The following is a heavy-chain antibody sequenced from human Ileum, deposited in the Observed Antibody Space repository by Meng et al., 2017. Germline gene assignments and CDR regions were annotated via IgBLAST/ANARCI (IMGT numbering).Heavy chain of an antibody. Sequence: EVQSVESGAGSVKPGGFLRPSCAASGFTFSNAWLSWFRQAPGKGLEWIARIRRKTDATTTDYVAPVKGRFTISRDDSENTLFLQMNSLKTEDTAVYYCTAEDPQYYFDYWGQGTLVTVSS. V-gene: IGHV3-15*01. CDR2: IRRKTDATTT. J-gene: IGHJ4*02. CDR3: TAEDPQYYFDY. CDR1: GFTFSNAW.